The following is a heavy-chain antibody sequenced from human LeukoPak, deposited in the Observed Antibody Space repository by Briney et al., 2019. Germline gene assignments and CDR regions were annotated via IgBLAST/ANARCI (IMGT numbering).Heavy chain of an antibody. Sequence: GGSLRLSCAASGFTFSSYAMHWVRQAPGKGLEWVAVISYDGSNKYYADSVKGRFTISRDNSKNTLCLQMNSLRAEDTAVYYCARTQYSSSFDYWGQGTLVTVSS. CDR2: ISYDGSNK. V-gene: IGHV3-30*04. CDR1: GFTFSSYA. D-gene: IGHD6-13*01. J-gene: IGHJ4*02. CDR3: ARTQYSSSFDY.